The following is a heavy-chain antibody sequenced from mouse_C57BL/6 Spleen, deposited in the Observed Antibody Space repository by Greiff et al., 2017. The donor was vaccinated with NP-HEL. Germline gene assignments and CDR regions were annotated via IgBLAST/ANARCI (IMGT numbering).Heavy chain of an antibody. D-gene: IGHD1-1*01. V-gene: IGHV14-1*01. J-gene: IGHJ4*01. CDR1: GFNIKDYY. CDR3: TTPYYGSSLRAMDY. CDR2: IDPEDGDT. Sequence: VQLQQSGAELVRPGASVKLSCTASGFNIKDYYMHWVKQRPEQGLEWIGRIDPEDGDTEYAPKFQGKATMTADTSSNTAYLQLSSLTSEDTAVYYCTTPYYGSSLRAMDYWGQGTSVTVSS.